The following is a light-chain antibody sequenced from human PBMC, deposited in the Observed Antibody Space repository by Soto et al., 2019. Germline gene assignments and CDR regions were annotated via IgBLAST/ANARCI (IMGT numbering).Light chain of an antibody. J-gene: IGKJ3*01. V-gene: IGKV1-39*01. Sequence: DIQITHSPSSLSAAVWDRVAITCRASQSISTYLNWYKQKPGKAPEFLIYDASSLQSGVPSRFGGSGSGTDFTLTISSLQPEDFATYFCQQSFSIPFTFGPGTKVDIK. CDR3: QQSFSIPFT. CDR2: DAS. CDR1: QSISTY.